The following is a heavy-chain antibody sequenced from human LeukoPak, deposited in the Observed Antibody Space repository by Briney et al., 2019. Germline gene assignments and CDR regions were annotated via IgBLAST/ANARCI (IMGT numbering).Heavy chain of an antibody. CDR1: GGTFSSYA. J-gene: IGHJ6*04. D-gene: IGHD2-2*01. Sequence: GASVKVSCKASGGTFSSYAISWVRQAPGQGLEWMGGIIPIFGTANYAQKFQGRVTITADESTSTAYMELSSLRSEDTAVYYCARSYCSSTSCPLDYYYCGMDVWGKGTTVTVSS. CDR3: ARSYCSSTSCPLDYYYCGMDV. V-gene: IGHV1-69*13. CDR2: IIPIFGTA.